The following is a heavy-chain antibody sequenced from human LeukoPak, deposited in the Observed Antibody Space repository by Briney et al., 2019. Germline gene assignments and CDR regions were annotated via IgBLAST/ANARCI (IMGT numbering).Heavy chain of an antibody. J-gene: IGHJ4*02. D-gene: IGHD6-13*01. Sequence: GGSLRLFCAASGFTVSSNYMSWVRQAPGKGLEWVSVIYSGGSTYYANSVKGRFTISRDNSTNTLYLQMNSLRAEDTAVYYCARGSGSSSPTDYWGQGTLVTVSS. CDR2: IYSGGST. V-gene: IGHV3-66*01. CDR1: GFTVSSNY. CDR3: ARGSGSSSPTDY.